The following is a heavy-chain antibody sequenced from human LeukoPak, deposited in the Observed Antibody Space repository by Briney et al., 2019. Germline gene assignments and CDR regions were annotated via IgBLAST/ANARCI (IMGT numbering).Heavy chain of an antibody. CDR1: GYTFTGCF. V-gene: IGHV1-2*02. J-gene: IGHJ4*02. CDR2: IDPNSDNI. CDR3: ARSAYNYGYVYFDH. D-gene: IGHD5-18*01. Sequence: ASVKVSCKASGYTFTGCFIHYVRQAPGQGLEWMGWIDPNSDNIRYSETFKDRVTMTRDTSTNTAYMELSWLRSDDAAVYYCARSAYNYGYVYFDHWGQGTLVIVSS.